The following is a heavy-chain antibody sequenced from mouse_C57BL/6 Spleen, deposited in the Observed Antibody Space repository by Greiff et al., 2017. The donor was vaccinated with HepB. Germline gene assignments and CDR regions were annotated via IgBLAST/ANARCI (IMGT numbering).Heavy chain of an antibody. J-gene: IGHJ1*03. V-gene: IGHV1-53*01. Sequence: VQLQQPGTELVKPGASVKLSCKASGYTFTSYWMHWVKQRPGQGLEWIGNINPSNGGTNYNEKFKSKATLTVDKSSSTAYMQLSSLTSEDSAVYYCAREGGIYYGYPWYFDVWGTGTTVTVSS. D-gene: IGHD2-2*01. CDR3: AREGGIYYGYPWYFDV. CDR1: GYTFTSYW. CDR2: INPSNGGT.